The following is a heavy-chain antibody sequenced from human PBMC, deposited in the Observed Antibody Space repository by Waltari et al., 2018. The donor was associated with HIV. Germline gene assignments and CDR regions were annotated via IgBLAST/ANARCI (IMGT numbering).Heavy chain of an antibody. CDR2: INHSGST. J-gene: IGHJ4*02. Sequence: QVQLQQWGAGLLKPSEPLSLTCAVYGGSFSGYYWSWIRQPPGKGLEWIGEINHSGSTNYNPSLKSRVTISVDTSKNQFSLKLSSVTAADTAVYYCARADILTGHDFDYWGQGTLVTVSS. CDR3: ARADILTGHDFDY. CDR1: GGSFSGYY. D-gene: IGHD3-9*01. V-gene: IGHV4-34*01.